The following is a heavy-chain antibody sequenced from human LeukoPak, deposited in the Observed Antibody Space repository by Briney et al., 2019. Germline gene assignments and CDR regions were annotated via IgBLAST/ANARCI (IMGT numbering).Heavy chain of an antibody. CDR3: AKSRSGSANWALRIFDN. V-gene: IGHV3-23*01. CDR1: GFSFGSEA. J-gene: IGHJ4*02. Sequence: GGSLRLSCLVSGFSFGSEAMSWVRQAPGRGLEWVSSISPGGGTTYYAGSVKGRFTISRDNSENTLYVEMNSLRAEDTAIYYCAKSRSGSANWALRIFDNWGQGTLVSVSS. CDR2: ISPGGGTT. D-gene: IGHD3-10*01.